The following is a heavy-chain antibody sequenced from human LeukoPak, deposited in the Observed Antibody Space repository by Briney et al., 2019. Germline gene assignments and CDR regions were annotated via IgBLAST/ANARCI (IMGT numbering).Heavy chain of an antibody. V-gene: IGHV3-21*01. CDR2: ISSSSSYV. CDR3: ARDGYGDPGGFRDY. J-gene: IGHJ4*02. Sequence: PGGSLRLSCAASGFTFSSYSMNWVRQAPGKGLEWVSSISSSSSYVYYADSVKGRFTISRDNAKNSLYLQMNSLRAEDTAVYYCARDGYGDPGGFRDYWGQGTLVTVSS. CDR1: GFTFSSYS. D-gene: IGHD4-17*01.